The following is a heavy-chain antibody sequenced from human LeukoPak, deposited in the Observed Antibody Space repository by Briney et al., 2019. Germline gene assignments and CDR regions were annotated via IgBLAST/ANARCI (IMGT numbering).Heavy chain of an antibody. Sequence: GGSLRLSCAASGFIFNSYYMSWVRQAPGKGLEWVSVIYTAGTTHYADSVRGRFIISRDYSKNTLNLQMNSLRAEDTAVYYCARGYAQAEVTAPDYWGQGILVTVSS. J-gene: IGHJ4*02. D-gene: IGHD1-14*01. CDR3: ARGYAQAEVTAPDY. V-gene: IGHV3-53*01. CDR1: GFIFNSYY. CDR2: IYTAGTT.